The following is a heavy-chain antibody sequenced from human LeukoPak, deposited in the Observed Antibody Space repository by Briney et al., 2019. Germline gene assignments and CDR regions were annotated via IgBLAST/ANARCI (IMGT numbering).Heavy chain of an antibody. Sequence: SETLSLTCAVYGGSFSGYYWSWIRQPPGKGLEWIGYIYYSGSTNYNPSLKSRVTISVDTSKNQFSLKLSSVTAADTAVYYCARVVAVAGPNDAFDIWGQGTMVTVSS. CDR1: GGSFSGYY. D-gene: IGHD6-19*01. V-gene: IGHV4-59*01. CDR2: IYYSGST. CDR3: ARVVAVAGPNDAFDI. J-gene: IGHJ3*02.